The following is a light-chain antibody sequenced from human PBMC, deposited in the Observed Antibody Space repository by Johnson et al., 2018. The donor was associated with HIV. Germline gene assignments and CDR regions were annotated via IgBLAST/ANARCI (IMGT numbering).Light chain of an antibody. J-gene: IGLJ1*01. V-gene: IGLV1-51*02. CDR2: ESN. CDR3: GTWDSRLNVYL. CDR1: SSNIGKNS. Sequence: QSVLTQPPSVSAAPGQKVTIPCSGSSSNIGKNSVSWYQQLPGTAPKLLIYESNKRPSGIPDRFSGSKSGTSATLGITGLQPGDEADYYCGTWDSRLNVYLFGPGTKVTVL.